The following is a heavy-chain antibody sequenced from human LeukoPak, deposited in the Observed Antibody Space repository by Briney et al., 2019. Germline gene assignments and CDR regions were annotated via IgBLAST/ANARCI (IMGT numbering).Heavy chain of an antibody. Sequence: SATLSLTCTVSGVSVRSSFWSWIRQPPGKGLEYIGYVHHSGNTKYNPSLQSRVTMSVDTARSQFSLNLSSVTPADSAVYYCARHNGDSYLDLWAQGSLVTVS. CDR2: VHHSGNT. D-gene: IGHD2-21*01. J-gene: IGHJ4*02. CDR1: GVSVRSSF. V-gene: IGHV4-59*02. CDR3: ARHNGDSYLDL.